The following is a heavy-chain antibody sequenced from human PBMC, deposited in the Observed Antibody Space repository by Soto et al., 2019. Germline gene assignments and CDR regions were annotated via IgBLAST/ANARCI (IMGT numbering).Heavy chain of an antibody. CDR1: GGTFSSYA. J-gene: IGHJ6*02. D-gene: IGHD3-3*01. V-gene: IGHV1-69*01. CDR3: GNRPPGNFGQRARLYYYVMDG. CDR2: IIPIFGTA. Sequence: QVQLVQSGAEVKKPGSSVKVSCKASGGTFSSYAISWVRQAPGQGLEWMGGIIPIFGTANYAQKIQGRVTFTADEATIKAHMELSSLRSEDTAVYYGGNRPPGNFGQRARLYYYVMDGWVQGTTVTVSS.